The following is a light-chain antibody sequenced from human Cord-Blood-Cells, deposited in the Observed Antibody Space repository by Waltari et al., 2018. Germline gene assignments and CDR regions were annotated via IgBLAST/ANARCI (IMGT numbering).Light chain of an antibody. CDR1: RSDVGSYNL. Sequence: QSAPTQPASVSGSPGQSITISCTGTRSDVGSYNLVSWYQQHPGKAPKLMIYEGSKRPAGVSNRFSGSKSGNTASLTISGLQAEDEADYYCCSYAGSSTLVFGGGTKLTVL. CDR3: CSYAGSSTLV. CDR2: EGS. V-gene: IGLV2-23*01. J-gene: IGLJ2*01.